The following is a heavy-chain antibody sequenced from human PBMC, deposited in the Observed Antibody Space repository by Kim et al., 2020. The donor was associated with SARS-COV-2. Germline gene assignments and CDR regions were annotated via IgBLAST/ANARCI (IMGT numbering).Heavy chain of an antibody. CDR3: ARVASYYYYYMDV. Sequence: SETLSLTCTVSGGSISSGGYYWSWIRQHPGKGLEWIGYTYYSGSTYYNPSLKSRVTISVDTSKNQFSLKLSSVTAADTAVYYCARVASYYYYYMDVWGKGTTVTVSS. CDR2: TYYSGST. J-gene: IGHJ6*03. V-gene: IGHV4-31*03. CDR1: GGSISSGGYY.